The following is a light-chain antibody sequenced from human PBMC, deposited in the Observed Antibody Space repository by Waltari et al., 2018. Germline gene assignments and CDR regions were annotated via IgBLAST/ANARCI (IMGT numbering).Light chain of an antibody. CDR1: QSVSRF. CDR2: DAS. Sequence: EIVLTQSPGTLSLSQGDRATLSCRASQSVSRFLAWYQQKPGQAPRLLIYDASSRATGIPDRFSGSGSGTDFSLTISRLEPEDFAVYYCQKYGSLPATFGQGTKVEIK. CDR3: QKYGSLPAT. J-gene: IGKJ1*01. V-gene: IGKV3-20*01.